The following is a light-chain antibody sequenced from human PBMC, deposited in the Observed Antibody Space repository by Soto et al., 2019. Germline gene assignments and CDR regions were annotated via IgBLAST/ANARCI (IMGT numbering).Light chain of an antibody. CDR2: KAS. CDR3: QHYNSYSEA. Sequence: DILMTQSPTSLSASVGDIVTITCRASQTISSWVAWYQQKPGKAPKLLIHKASTLKSGVPSRFSGSGSGTEFTLTISSLQPDDFATYYCQHYNSYSEAFGQGTKVDIK. J-gene: IGKJ1*01. CDR1: QTISSW. V-gene: IGKV1-5*03.